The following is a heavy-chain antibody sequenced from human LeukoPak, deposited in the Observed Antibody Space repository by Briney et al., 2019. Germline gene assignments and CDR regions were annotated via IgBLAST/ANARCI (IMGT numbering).Heavy chain of an antibody. V-gene: IGHV1-8*01. J-gene: IGHJ4*02. Sequence: ASVKVSCKASGYTFPSYDIHWVRQAPGQGLEWMGWMNPNSGNTGYAQKFQGRVTMTRNTSISTAYMELSSLRSEDTAVYYCARGALDGDYVPSDYWGQGTLVTVSS. CDR1: GYTFPSYD. CDR2: MNPNSGNT. D-gene: IGHD4-17*01. CDR3: ARGALDGDYVPSDY.